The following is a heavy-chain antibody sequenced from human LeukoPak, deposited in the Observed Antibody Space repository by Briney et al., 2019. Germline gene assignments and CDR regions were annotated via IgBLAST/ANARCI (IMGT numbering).Heavy chain of an antibody. V-gene: IGHV4-59*01. D-gene: IGHD1-26*01. CDR1: NGSISSYY. CDR2: IFYTGST. J-gene: IGHJ4*02. CDR3: AREIGYGRPFDY. Sequence: SETLSLTCTVSNGSISSYYWNWIRQPPGKGLEWIGYIFYTGSTNYNPSLKSRATISVDPSKKQISLKLRSVTAADTAVYYCAREIGYGRPFDYWGQGTLITVSS.